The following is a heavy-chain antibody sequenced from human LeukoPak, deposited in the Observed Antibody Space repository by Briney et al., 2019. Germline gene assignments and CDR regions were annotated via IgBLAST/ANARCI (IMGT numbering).Heavy chain of an antibody. D-gene: IGHD4-23*01. J-gene: IGHJ4*02. CDR2: FTGSGSNT. CDR3: AKDFRFDVASGNAAYDY. V-gene: IGHV3-23*01. Sequence: RTSLRLSCAASGFTFSSYAMSWVRQAPGKRLEWVSTFTGSGSNTYYADSVKGRFTISRDNSKNTLYLQMNSLRAEDTAVYYCAKDFRFDVASGNAAYDYCGQGNLVTVSS. CDR1: GFTFSSYA.